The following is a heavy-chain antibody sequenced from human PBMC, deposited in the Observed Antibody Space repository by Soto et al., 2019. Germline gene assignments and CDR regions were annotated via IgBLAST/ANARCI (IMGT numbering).Heavy chain of an antibody. D-gene: IGHD2-15*01. CDR3: ARATSNGYCSGGSCYLLGVYYGMDV. V-gene: IGHV1-69*06. Sequence: SVKVSCKASGGTFSSYAISWVRQAPGQGLEWMGGVIPIFGTANYAQKFQGRVTITADKSTSTAYMELSSLRSEDTAVYYCARATSNGYCSGGSCYLLGVYYGMDVWGQGTTVTVSS. CDR2: VIPIFGTA. J-gene: IGHJ6*02. CDR1: GGTFSSYA.